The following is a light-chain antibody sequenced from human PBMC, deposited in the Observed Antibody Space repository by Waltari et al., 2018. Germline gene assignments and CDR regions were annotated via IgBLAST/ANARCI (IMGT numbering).Light chain of an antibody. V-gene: IGKV3-20*01. CDR3: QQYGRSWNT. Sequence: EIVLTQSPGTLSLSPGERATLPCRASQSVSSSYLAWYQQKPGQATRLLIYGASSRATGIPDRFSGSGSGTDFTLTISRLEPEDFAVYYCQQYGRSWNTFGQGTKLEIK. J-gene: IGKJ2*01. CDR2: GAS. CDR1: QSVSSSY.